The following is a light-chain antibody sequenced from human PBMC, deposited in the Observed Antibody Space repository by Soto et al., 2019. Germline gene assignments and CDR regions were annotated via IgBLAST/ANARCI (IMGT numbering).Light chain of an antibody. CDR3: QRYSGYAYS. Sequence: DIQMTQSPSTLSASVGDRVTITCRASQSINNWLAWYQQKPGKAPKLLIYKASSLESGVPSRFSGSGSGTEFTLTISSLQPDDFATYYCQRYSGYAYSFGRGTKLEI. V-gene: IGKV1-5*03. CDR1: QSINNW. CDR2: KAS. J-gene: IGKJ2*03.